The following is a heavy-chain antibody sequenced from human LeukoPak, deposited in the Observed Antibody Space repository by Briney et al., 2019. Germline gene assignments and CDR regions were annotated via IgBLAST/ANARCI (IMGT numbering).Heavy chain of an antibody. V-gene: IGHV1-58*01. Sequence: GAPVKVSCKTSGFTFSTSAVQWVRQARGQRLEWIGWIVVGSGATNYAQSLQGRFTITRDMSTNTAYMELSSLGSEDSAVYYCAAELYGVYTDCCTFHIWGQETTVTVSS. CDR3: AAELYGVYTDCCTFHI. J-gene: IGHJ3*02. CDR2: IVVGSGAT. CDR1: GFTFSTSA. D-gene: IGHD4-17*01.